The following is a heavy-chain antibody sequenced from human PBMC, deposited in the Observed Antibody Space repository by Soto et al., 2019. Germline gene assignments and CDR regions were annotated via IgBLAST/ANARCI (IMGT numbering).Heavy chain of an antibody. V-gene: IGHV5-51*01. CDR1: GYTFTNYW. CDR3: ARLVSLLQPIDS. D-gene: IGHD4-4*01. Sequence: PGESLKISCQTSGYTFTNYWIGWVRQMPGGGLEWLGLIFPRDFDVRYSPSFEGQVTISADRSTATAFLQWRFLEASDSALYFCARLVSLLQPIDSWGQGTPVTVSS. J-gene: IGHJ5*01. CDR2: IFPRDFDV.